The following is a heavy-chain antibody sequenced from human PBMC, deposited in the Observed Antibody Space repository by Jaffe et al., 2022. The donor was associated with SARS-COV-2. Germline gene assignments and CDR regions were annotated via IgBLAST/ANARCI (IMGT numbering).Heavy chain of an antibody. D-gene: IGHD6-13*01. Sequence: QVQLVESGGGVVQPGRSLRLSCAASGFTFSSYAMHWVRQAPGKGLEWVAVISSDGSNKYYADSVKGRFTISRDNSKNTLYLQMNSLRPEDTAVSYCARPRYSSSWAGVNGFEIWGQGTMVTVSS. CDR1: GFTFSSYA. CDR2: ISSDGSNK. J-gene: IGHJ3*02. CDR3: ARPRYSSSWAGVNGFEI. V-gene: IGHV3-30*04.